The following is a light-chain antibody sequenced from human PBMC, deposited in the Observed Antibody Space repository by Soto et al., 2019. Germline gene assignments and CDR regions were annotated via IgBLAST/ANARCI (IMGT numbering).Light chain of an antibody. CDR3: QQYNSWPWT. V-gene: IGKV3-15*01. J-gene: IGKJ1*01. CDR2: GAS. CDR1: QSVSNT. Sequence: EIVMTQSPATLSVSPGEGATLSCRASQSVSNTLAWYQHKPGQAPRLLIYGASTRATGIPARFSGSGSGTEFTLIISSLQSEDSAVYYCQQYNSWPWTFGQGTKVEIK.